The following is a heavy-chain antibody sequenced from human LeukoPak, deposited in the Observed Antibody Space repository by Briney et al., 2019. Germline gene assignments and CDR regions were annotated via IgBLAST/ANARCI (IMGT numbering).Heavy chain of an antibody. Sequence: ASVKVSCKASGGTFSSYAISWVRQAPGQGLEWMGGIIPIFGTANYAQKFQGRVTITTDESTSTAYMELSSLRSEDTAVYYCARGLGGYSGYDPPGYWGQGTLVTVSS. J-gene: IGHJ4*02. V-gene: IGHV1-69*05. CDR1: GGTFSSYA. CDR3: ARGLGGYSGYDPPGY. D-gene: IGHD5-12*01. CDR2: IIPIFGTA.